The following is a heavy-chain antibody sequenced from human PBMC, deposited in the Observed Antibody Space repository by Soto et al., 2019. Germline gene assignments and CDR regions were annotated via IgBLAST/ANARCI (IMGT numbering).Heavy chain of an antibody. V-gene: IGHV1-18*01. CDR2: ISPYNDYT. Sequence: ASVKVSCKASGYTFIRYGITWVRQAPGQGLEGMGWISPYNDYTIYAQKLQGRVTMTTDTSTRTVYMELRGLKSDATAVYYCATGGYSDNSWGKLSHYGLDVWGQGTSVTVSS. J-gene: IGHJ6*02. D-gene: IGHD3-16*01. CDR3: ATGGYSDNSWGKLSHYGLDV. CDR1: GYTFIRYG.